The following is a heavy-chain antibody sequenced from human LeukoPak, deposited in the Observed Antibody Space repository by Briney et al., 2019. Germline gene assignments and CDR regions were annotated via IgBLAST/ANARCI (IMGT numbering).Heavy chain of an antibody. Sequence: AVKVSCKASGGTFSSYAISWVRQAPGQGLEWMGRIIPILSIANYAQKFQGRVTITADKSTSTAYMELSSLRSEDTAVYYCARGDDYGGNSVGYWGQGTLVTASS. CDR3: ARGDDYGGNSVGY. V-gene: IGHV1-69*04. D-gene: IGHD4-23*01. J-gene: IGHJ4*02. CDR2: IIPILSIA. CDR1: GGTFSSYA.